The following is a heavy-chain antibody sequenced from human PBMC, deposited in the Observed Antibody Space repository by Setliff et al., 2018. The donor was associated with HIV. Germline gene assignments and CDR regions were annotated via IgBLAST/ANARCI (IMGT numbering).Heavy chain of an antibody. Sequence: GGSLRLSCAASGFTFSRYWMHWVRQAPGKGLVWVSRINGDGTTTTYADSVKGRFTISRDNAKNTVYLQINSLRAEDTAVYYCARRGYSHGWEYFYYYLDVWGEGTTVTVSS. D-gene: IGHD5-18*01. V-gene: IGHV3-74*01. CDR3: ARRGYSHGWEYFYYYLDV. CDR1: GFTFSRYW. J-gene: IGHJ6*03. CDR2: INGDGTTT.